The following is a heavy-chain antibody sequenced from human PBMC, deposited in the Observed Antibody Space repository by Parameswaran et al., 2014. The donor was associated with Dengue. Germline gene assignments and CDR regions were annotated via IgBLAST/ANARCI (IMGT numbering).Heavy chain of an antibody. Sequence: WVRQAPGQGLEWMGWMNPNSGNTGYAQKFQGRVTMTRNTSISTAYMELSSLRSEDTAVYYCARDKYQPLGFDPWGQGTLVTVSS. CDR2: MNPNSGNT. V-gene: IGHV1-8*01. D-gene: IGHD2-2*01. CDR3: ARDKYQPLGFDP. J-gene: IGHJ5*02.